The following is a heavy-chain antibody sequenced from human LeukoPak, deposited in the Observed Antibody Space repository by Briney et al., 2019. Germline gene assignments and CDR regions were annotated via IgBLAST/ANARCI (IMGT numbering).Heavy chain of an antibody. Sequence: GGSLRLSCAASGFTFSSYGMHWVRQAPGKGLEWVAFIRYDGSNKYYADSVKGRFTISRDNSKNTLYLQMNSLRAEDTAVYYCANRDYVYYYMDVWGKGTTVTVSS. J-gene: IGHJ6*03. CDR1: GFTFSSYG. CDR2: IRYDGSNK. CDR3: ANRDYVYYYMDV. D-gene: IGHD3-16*01. V-gene: IGHV3-30*02.